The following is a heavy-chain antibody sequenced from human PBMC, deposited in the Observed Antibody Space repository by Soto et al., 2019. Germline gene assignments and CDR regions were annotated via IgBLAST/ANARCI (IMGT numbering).Heavy chain of an antibody. D-gene: IGHD2-2*01. CDR3: AKSRDAYNFYFYYGMDV. J-gene: IGHJ6*02. Sequence: GGSLRLSCAASGFTFSNYGMHWVRQTPGKGLEWVALILYDGSNKYYADSVKGRFTISRDNSKNTLYLQVSSLRAEDTAVYYCAKSRDAYNFYFYYGMDVWGQGTTVTVSS. CDR1: GFTFSNYG. CDR2: ILYDGSNK. V-gene: IGHV3-30*18.